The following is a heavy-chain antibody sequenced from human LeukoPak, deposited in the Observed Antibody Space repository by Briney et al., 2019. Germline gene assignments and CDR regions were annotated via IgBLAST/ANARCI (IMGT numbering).Heavy chain of an antibody. CDR3: AIMHGYYDGTGYWVQ. J-gene: IGHJ1*01. D-gene: IGHD3-22*01. V-gene: IGHV3-23*01. CDR1: GFTFASYG. CDR2: ITTNGGRT. Sequence: PGGSLRLSCAASGFTFASYGMSWVRQAPGKGLEWVSFITTNGGRTSHADSVEGRFTISRDNPRNTLYMQMNSLRDEDTAVYYCAIMHGYYDGTGYWVQWGQGTLVTVSS.